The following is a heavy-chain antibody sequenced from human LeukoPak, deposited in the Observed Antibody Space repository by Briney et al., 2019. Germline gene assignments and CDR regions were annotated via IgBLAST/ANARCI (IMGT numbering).Heavy chain of an antibody. CDR1: GFTFSSYA. CDR2: ISGSGGST. CDR3: AKSVVPAAMSFYMDV. Sequence: GGSLRLSCAVSGFTFSSYAMSWVRQAPGKGLEWVSAISGSGGSTYYADSVKGRFTISRDNSKNTLYLQMNSLRAEDTAVYYCAKSVVPAAMSFYMDVWGKGTTVTVSS. J-gene: IGHJ6*03. V-gene: IGHV3-23*01. D-gene: IGHD2-2*01.